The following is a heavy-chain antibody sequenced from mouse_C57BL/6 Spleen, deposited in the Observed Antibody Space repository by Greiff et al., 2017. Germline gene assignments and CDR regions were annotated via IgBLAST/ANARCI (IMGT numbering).Heavy chain of an antibody. Sequence: QVQLQQSGAELARPGASVKLSCKASGYTFTSYGISWVKQRTGQGLEWIGEIYPRSGNTYYNEKFKGKATLTADKSSSTAYMELRSLTSEDSAVYFCARKMGDWFAYWGQGTLVTVSA. D-gene: IGHD2-3*01. J-gene: IGHJ3*01. V-gene: IGHV1-81*01. CDR2: IYPRSGNT. CDR3: ARKMGDWFAY. CDR1: GYTFTSYG.